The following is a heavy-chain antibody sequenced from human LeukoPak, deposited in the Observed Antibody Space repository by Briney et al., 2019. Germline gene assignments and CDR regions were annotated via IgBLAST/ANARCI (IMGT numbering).Heavy chain of an antibody. V-gene: IGHV1-2*02. J-gene: IGHJ6*03. CDR2: IHPNSGGT. Sequence: ASVKVSCKASGYTFTGYYLHWVRQAPGQGLEWMGWIHPNSGGTNYAQKFQGRVTMTRDTSTSTVYMELSSLRSEDTAVYYCAIGYSYGFHYYYYYMDVWGKGTTVTISS. D-gene: IGHD5-18*01. CDR1: GYTFTGYY. CDR3: AIGYSYGFHYYYYYMDV.